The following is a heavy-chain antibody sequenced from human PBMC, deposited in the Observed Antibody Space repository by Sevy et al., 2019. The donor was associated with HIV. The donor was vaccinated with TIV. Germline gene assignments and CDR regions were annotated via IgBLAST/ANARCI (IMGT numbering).Heavy chain of an antibody. J-gene: IGHJ4*02. CDR1: GFTFDDYG. D-gene: IGHD6-13*01. CDR3: ARGSPIAAAAKGGFDY. Sequence: GRSLRLSCAASGFTFDDYGMSWVRQAPGKGLEWVSGINWNGGSTGYADSVKGRFTISRDNAKNSLYLQMNSLRAEDTALYYCARGSPIAAAAKGGFDYWGQGTLVTVSS. CDR2: INWNGGST. V-gene: IGHV3-20*04.